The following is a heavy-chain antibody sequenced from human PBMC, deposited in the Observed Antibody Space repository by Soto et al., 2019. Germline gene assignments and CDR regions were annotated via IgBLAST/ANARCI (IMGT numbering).Heavy chain of an antibody. V-gene: IGHV3-9*01. CDR2: ISWNSGSV. J-gene: IGHJ5*02. D-gene: IGHD6-13*01. CDR3: AKDSTISAAGWFDP. Sequence: SLRLSCAASGFTFDGYAMHWVRQAPGKGLEWVSGISWNSGSVAYADSVKGRFTISRDNAKNALYLQMNSLRAEDTALYYCAKDSTISAAGWFDPWGQGTPVTVSS. CDR1: GFTFDGYA.